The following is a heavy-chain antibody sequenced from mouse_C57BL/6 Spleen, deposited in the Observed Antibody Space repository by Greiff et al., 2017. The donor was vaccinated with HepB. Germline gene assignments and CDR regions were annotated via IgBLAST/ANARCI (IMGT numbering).Heavy chain of an antibody. V-gene: IGHV1-54*01. D-gene: IGHD2-5*01. Sequence: VQLQQSGAELVRPGTSVKVSCKASGYAFTNYLIEWVKQRPGQGLEWIGVINPGSGGTNYNEKFKGKATLTADKSSSTAYMQLSSLTSEDSAVYFCARDYSNYVACFAYWGQGTLVTVSA. J-gene: IGHJ3*01. CDR2: INPGSGGT. CDR1: GYAFTNYL. CDR3: ARDYSNYVACFAY.